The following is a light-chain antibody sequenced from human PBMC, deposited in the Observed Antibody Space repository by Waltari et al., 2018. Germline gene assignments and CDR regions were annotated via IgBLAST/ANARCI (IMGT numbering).Light chain of an antibody. Sequence: DIQMTQSPSSLSASVGDSVTITCRASQGISNSLAWYQQKPGKAPKLLLYAASRLESGVPSRFSGSGSGTDYTLTISSLQPEDFATYYCQQYYSTPPYTFGQGTKLEI. CDR3: QQYYSTPPYT. CDR1: QGISNS. V-gene: IGKV1-NL1*01. CDR2: AAS. J-gene: IGKJ2*01.